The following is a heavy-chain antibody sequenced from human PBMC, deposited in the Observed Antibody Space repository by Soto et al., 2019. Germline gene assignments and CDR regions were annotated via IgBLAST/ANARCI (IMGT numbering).Heavy chain of an antibody. V-gene: IGHV1-2*04. Sequence: GASVKVSCKASGYTFTGYYMHWVRQAPGQGLEWMGWINPNSGGTNYAQKFQGWVTMTRDTSISTAYMELSRLRSDDTAVYYCARDKSQVTLLLYYYKDVPARRTTVTV. CDR1: GYTFTGYY. D-gene: IGHD3-16*01. J-gene: IGHJ6*03. CDR3: ARDKSQVTLLLYYYKDV. CDR2: INPNSGGT.